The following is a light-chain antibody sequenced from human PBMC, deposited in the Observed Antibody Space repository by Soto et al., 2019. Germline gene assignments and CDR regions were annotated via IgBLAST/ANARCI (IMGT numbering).Light chain of an antibody. J-gene: IGLJ2*01. CDR2: RNN. CDR1: SSDIGSNY. Sequence: QSVLTQPPSASGTPGQRVTISCSGSSSDIGSNYVFWYQHHPGTAPKLLIYRNNQRRSWVPARLSASKSGTSAALAISWLRSDDEAAYYCAAWDDSLSGVVFGGGTKLTVL. V-gene: IGLV1-47*01. CDR3: AAWDDSLSGVV.